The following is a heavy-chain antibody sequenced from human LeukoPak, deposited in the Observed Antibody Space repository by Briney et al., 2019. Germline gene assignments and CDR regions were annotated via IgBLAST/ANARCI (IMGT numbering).Heavy chain of an antibody. V-gene: IGHV4-59*01. D-gene: IGHD1-14*01. J-gene: IGHJ6*02. Sequence: SETLSLTCTVSGGSISGFYCSWIRQPPGKGLEWIGYIYYSGSTNYNPSLKGRVTISVDTSKNQFSLKLSSVTAADTAVYYCARTSLSGYYYYGMDVWGQGTTVTVSS. CDR1: GGSISGFY. CDR3: ARTSLSGYYYYGMDV. CDR2: IYYSGST.